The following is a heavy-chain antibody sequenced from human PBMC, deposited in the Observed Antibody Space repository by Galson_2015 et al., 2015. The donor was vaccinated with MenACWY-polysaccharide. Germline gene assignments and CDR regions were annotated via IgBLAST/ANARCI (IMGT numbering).Heavy chain of an antibody. D-gene: IGHD1-1*01. Sequence: SLRLSCAVSGFTFSSSWMTWVRQAPGKGLEWVANIKEDGSVKNYVDSVRGRFTIFRDNALNSVYLQVDSLRAEDTAVYYCARDSHYNTLDYWGQGTLVAVSS. CDR1: GFTFSSSW. J-gene: IGHJ4*02. V-gene: IGHV3-7*01. CDR3: ARDSHYNTLDY. CDR2: IKEDGSVK.